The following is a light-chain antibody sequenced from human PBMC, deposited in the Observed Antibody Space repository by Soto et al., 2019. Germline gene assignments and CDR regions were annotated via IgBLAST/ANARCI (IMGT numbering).Light chain of an antibody. V-gene: IGKV3-20*01. CDR2: GAS. CDR3: QQYGSSPPYT. Sequence: EIVLTQSPGTLSLSPGERATLSCRASQSVSSSYLAWYQQKSGQAPRLIIYGASSRASGIPDRFSGSGSGTDFTLTISRLEPEDFAVYYCQQYGSSPPYTFGQGTKLEIK. CDR1: QSVSSSY. J-gene: IGKJ2*01.